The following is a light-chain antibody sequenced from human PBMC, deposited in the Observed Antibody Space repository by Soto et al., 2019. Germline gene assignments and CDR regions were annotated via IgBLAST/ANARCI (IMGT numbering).Light chain of an antibody. J-gene: IGLJ3*02. CDR3: SSYTNTNTWV. CDR1: SSDIGGYNY. Sequence: QSVLTQPASVSGSPGQSIAISCTGTSSDIGGYNYVSWYQQHPVRAPKLMMYDVSNRPSGVSDSFSGSKSGITASLTISGLHAEYEADYYCSSYTNTNTWVFGGGTKLTVL. V-gene: IGLV2-14*03. CDR2: DVS.